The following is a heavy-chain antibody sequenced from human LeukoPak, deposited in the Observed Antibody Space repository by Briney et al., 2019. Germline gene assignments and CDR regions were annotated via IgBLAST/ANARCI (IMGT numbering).Heavy chain of an antibody. J-gene: IGHJ4*02. CDR3: ARGHVYCSSTSCYAGGQKGNYFDY. Sequence: SETLSLTCAVYGGSFSGYYWSWIRQPPGKGLEWIGEINHSGSTNYNPSLKSRVIISVDTSKNQFSLKLSSVTAADTAVYYCARGHVYCSSTSCYAGGQKGNYFDYWGQGTLVTVSS. CDR2: INHSGST. D-gene: IGHD2-2*01. CDR1: GGSFSGYY. V-gene: IGHV4-34*01.